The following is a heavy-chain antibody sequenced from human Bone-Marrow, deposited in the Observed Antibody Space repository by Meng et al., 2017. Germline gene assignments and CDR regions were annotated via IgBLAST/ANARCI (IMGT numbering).Heavy chain of an antibody. D-gene: IGHD3-10*01. J-gene: IGHJ3*02. V-gene: IGHV5-51*01. CDR2: IYPGDSTI. CDR1: GYTFSDHW. CDR3: ARRVTMVRGVIMRAFDI. Sequence: KVSCKGSGYTFSDHWIGWVRQMPGKGLEWVAIIYPGDSTIRYSLSFQGQVTISADKSISTAYLQWSSLRASDTAMYYCARRVTMVRGVIMRAFDIWGQGTMVTVSS.